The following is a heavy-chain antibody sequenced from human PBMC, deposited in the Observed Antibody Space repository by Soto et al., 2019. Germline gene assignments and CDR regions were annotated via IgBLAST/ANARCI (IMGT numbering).Heavy chain of an antibody. J-gene: IGHJ6*02. Sequence: QVQLQQWGAGLLTPSETLSLTCAVYGGSFSGYYWSWIRQPPGKGLEWIGEINHSGSTNYNPSLKGRVTISVDTSKNQFSLKLSSVTAADTAVYYCARGEGLAAAYYYYGMDVWGQGTTVTVSS. D-gene: IGHD6-13*01. CDR3: ARGEGLAAAYYYYGMDV. CDR1: GGSFSGYY. V-gene: IGHV4-34*01. CDR2: INHSGST.